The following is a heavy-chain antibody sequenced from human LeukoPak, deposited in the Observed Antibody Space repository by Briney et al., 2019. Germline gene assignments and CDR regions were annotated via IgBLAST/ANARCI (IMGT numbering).Heavy chain of an antibody. CDR2: IKEDGSEK. CDR3: ARTGYDWKGPFDY. Sequence: PGGSLRLSCAASGFTFSSYEMNWVRQAPGKGLEWVANIKEDGSEKYYVDSVKGRFTISRDNAKNSLYLQMNSLRADDTAVYYCARTGYDWKGPFDYWGQGTLVTVSS. D-gene: IGHD5-12*01. V-gene: IGHV3-7*04. CDR1: GFTFSSYE. J-gene: IGHJ4*02.